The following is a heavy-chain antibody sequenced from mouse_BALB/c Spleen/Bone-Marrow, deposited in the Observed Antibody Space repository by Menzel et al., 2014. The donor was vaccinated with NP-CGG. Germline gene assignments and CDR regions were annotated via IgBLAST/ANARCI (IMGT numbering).Heavy chain of an antibody. D-gene: IGHD1-1*01. J-gene: IGHJ4*01. Sequence: QVQLKQSGAELVRPGSSVKISCKASGYAFSNYWMNWVKQRPGQGLEWIGQIYPGDTDIHYNGKFKGKATLTADKSSSTAYMQLSSLTSEDSAVYFCASRGDYSYAMDYWGQETSVTVSS. V-gene: IGHV1-80*01. CDR2: IYPGDTDI. CDR1: GYAFSNYW. CDR3: ASRGDYSYAMDY.